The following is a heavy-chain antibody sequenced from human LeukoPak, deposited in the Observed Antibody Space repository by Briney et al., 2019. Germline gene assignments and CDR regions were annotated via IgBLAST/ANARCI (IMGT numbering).Heavy chain of an antibody. D-gene: IGHD6-19*01. CDR1: GFTFSAYA. CDR3: AREQSGTRGWYTVDY. Sequence: GGSMRLSCAASGFTFSAYAITWVRQAPGKGLEWVSAIRGNSERTYYADSVRGRFTISRDNSKDTVYLQISSLRVEDTAVYYCAREQSGTRGWYTVDYWGQGTLVAVSS. J-gene: IGHJ4*02. V-gene: IGHV3-23*01. CDR2: IRGNSERT.